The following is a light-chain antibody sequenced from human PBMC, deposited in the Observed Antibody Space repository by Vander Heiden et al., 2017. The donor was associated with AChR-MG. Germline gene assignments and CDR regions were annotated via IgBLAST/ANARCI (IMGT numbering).Light chain of an antibody. V-gene: IGKV3-20*01. CDR3: QQYGNSLYT. J-gene: IGKJ2*01. CDR2: GTS. Sequence: DIVLPQSPGTLSSSPGERATLSCRASQSVSNTYLAWYQQKSGQAPRLLIYGTSNRATGIPDRFSGSGSGTDFTLTISRLEPEDFAVYYCQQYGNSLYTFGQGTKLESK. CDR1: QSVSNTY.